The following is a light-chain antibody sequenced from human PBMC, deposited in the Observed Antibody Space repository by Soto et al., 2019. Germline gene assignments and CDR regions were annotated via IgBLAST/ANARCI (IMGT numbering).Light chain of an antibody. CDR3: AAWDDSLNGYV. CDR1: TFNVGSNT. V-gene: IGLV1-44*01. CDR2: SNN. Sequence: QSVLTQPPSASGTPGQRVTISCSGSTFNVGSNTVNWYQQFPGTAPKLLMYSNNQRPSGVPDRLSGLKSGTSASLAISGLQSEDEADYYCAAWDDSLNGYVFGTGTKVTVL. J-gene: IGLJ1*01.